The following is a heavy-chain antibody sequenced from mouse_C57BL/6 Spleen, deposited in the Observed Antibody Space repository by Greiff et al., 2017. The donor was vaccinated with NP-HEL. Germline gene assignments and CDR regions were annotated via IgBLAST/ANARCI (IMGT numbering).Heavy chain of an antibody. CDR2: INPNNGGT. CDR3: ARSYYYGSSEGDY. CDR1: GYTFTDYY. D-gene: IGHD1-1*01. J-gene: IGHJ4*01. V-gene: IGHV1-26*01. Sequence: EVQLQQSGPELVKPGASVKISCKASGYTFTDYYMNWVKQSHGKSLEWIGDINPNNGGTSYNQKFKGKATLTVDKSSSTAYMELRSLTSEDSAVYYCARSYYYGSSEGDYWGQGTSVTVSS.